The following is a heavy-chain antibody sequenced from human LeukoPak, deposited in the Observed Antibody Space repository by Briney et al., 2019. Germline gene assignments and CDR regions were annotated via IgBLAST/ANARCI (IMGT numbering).Heavy chain of an antibody. CDR3: ARASIETGGPHDVYDI. D-gene: IGHD6-13*01. J-gene: IGHJ3*02. V-gene: IGHV3-64*01. CDR1: GFTFSSHA. CDR2: ISGNGGST. Sequence: PGGSLRLSCAASGFTFSSHAMHWVRQAPGKGLEYVSAISGNGGSTWYGNSVQGRFTISRDNSKGTLYLQMGSLRGDDMAVYYCARASIETGGPHDVYDIWGQGTMVTVSS.